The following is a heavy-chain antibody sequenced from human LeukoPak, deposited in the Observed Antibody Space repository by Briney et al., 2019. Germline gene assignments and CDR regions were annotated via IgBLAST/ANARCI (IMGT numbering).Heavy chain of an antibody. Sequence: GGSLRLSCAASGFTFSSYAMSWVRQAPGKGLEWVSAISGSGGSTYCADSVKGRFTISRDNSKNTLYLQMNSLRAEDTAVYYCAKDRYYYDSSGYYDYWGQGTLVTVSS. J-gene: IGHJ4*02. V-gene: IGHV3-23*01. CDR2: ISGSGGST. CDR1: GFTFSSYA. D-gene: IGHD3-22*01. CDR3: AKDRYYYDSSGYYDY.